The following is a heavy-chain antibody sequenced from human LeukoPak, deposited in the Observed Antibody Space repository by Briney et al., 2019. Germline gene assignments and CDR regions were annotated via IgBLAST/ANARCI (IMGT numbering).Heavy chain of an antibody. J-gene: IGHJ4*02. V-gene: IGHV3-74*01. D-gene: IGHD1-26*01. CDR2: INSGGSNT. CDR1: GFTISNYW. CDR3: AKILPGV. Sequence: RGGSLRLSCVASGFTISNYWTHWVRHAPGEGMVWVSRINSGGSNTTYADSMKGRFTIYRANAKNTMYLKMNSLRVEDTAGYYCAKILPGVWGQGTLVTVSS.